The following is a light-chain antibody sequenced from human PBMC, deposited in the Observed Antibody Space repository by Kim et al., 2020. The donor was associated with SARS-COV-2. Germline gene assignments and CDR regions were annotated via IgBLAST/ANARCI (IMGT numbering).Light chain of an antibody. CDR3: NSRDTTGRHVI. Sequence: ALGQTVRVTCQGDNLRSYYASWYQQKPGQAPVVVIFGKNNRPSGIPDRFSGSRSGNTASWIITGAQAEDEADYYCNSRDTTGRHVIFGGGTQLTVL. CDR2: GKN. CDR1: NLRSYY. J-gene: IGLJ2*01. V-gene: IGLV3-19*01.